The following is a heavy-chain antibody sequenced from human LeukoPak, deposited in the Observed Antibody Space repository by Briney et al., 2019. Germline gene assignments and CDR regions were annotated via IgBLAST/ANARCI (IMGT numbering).Heavy chain of an antibody. J-gene: IGHJ4*02. V-gene: IGHV4-4*02. D-gene: IGHD3-10*01. CDR2: IYHSGST. Sequence: SGTLSLTCAVSGGSISSSNWWSWVRQPPGKGLEWIGEIYHSGSTNYNPSLKSRVTISVDKSKNQFSLKLSSVTAADTAVYYCARDPGSGSYYNVGDYWGQGTLVTVSS. CDR1: GGSISSSNW. CDR3: ARDPGSGSYYNVGDY.